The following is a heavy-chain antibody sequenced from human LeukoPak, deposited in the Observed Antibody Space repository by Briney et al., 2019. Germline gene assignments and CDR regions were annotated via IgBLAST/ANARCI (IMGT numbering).Heavy chain of an antibody. CDR1: GGTLSSYA. CDR2: IIPIFGTA. Sequence: RASVKVSCKASGGTLSSYAISRVRQAPGQGLEWMGGIIPIFGTANYAQKFQGRVTMTRNTSISTAYMELSSLRSDDTAVYYCARGFPYSGSFQDYYYGMDVWGQGTTVTVSS. D-gene: IGHD1-26*01. V-gene: IGHV1-69*05. CDR3: ARGFPYSGSFQDYYYGMDV. J-gene: IGHJ6*02.